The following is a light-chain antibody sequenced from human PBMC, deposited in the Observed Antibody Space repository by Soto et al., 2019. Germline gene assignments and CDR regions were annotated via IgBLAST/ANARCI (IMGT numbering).Light chain of an antibody. CDR3: QQYYSYPQT. CDR1: EAFSSY. V-gene: IGKV1-8*01. CDR2: DGS. J-gene: IGKJ2*01. Sequence: IRMTQSPSSFSASXGDRVTIYWRESEAFSSYLAWYHQNPGXAPKPVVYDGSTLQYGGPSRFSGSGSVTDFTRTISCLQSEDFATYFGQQYYSYPQTFGQGTKVDIK.